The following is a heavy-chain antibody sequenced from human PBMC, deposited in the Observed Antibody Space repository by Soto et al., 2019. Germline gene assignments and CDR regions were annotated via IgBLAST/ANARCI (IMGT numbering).Heavy chain of an antibody. CDR2: VIPILGAS. CDR3: ARSRGSYYSNFDA. D-gene: IGHD3-10*01. CDR1: ADTFTGYT. J-gene: IGHJ4*02. V-gene: IGHV1-69*08. Sequence: QVQLVQSGAEVKKPGSSVKVSCKASADTFTGYTVTWVRQAPGQGLEWVGRVIPILGASNFAQKFQGRVTISXDXPTDTGYMVLTGLTSEATAVYYCARSRGSYYSNFDAWGQGTLVTVSS.